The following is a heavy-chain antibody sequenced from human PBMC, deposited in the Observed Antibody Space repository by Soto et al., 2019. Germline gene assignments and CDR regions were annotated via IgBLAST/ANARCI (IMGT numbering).Heavy chain of an antibody. D-gene: IGHD1-1*01. J-gene: IGHJ6*02. CDR3: SRGTTSYGMDV. V-gene: IGHV3-21*01. CDR1: GFTFSSYS. CDR2: ISSSSSYI. Sequence: EVQLVESGGGLVKPGGSLRLSCAASGFTFSSYSMNWVRQAPGKGLEWVSSISSSSSYIYYADSVKGRFTISRDNAKKSRYLQMNSMRAEDTAVYYCSRGTTSYGMDVWGQGTTVTVSS.